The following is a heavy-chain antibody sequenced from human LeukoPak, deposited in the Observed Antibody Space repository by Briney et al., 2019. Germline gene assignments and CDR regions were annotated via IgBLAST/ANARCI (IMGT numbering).Heavy chain of an antibody. Sequence: GGSLRLSCAASGFIFSSYGMHWVRQAPGKGLEWVAFMRYDGSNTYYADSVKGRFTISRDNSKNTLYLQMNSLRGEDTAVYYCARDLVVMSAYWGQGTLVTVSS. CDR1: GFIFSSYG. V-gene: IGHV3-30*02. CDR3: ARDLVVMSAY. D-gene: IGHD3-22*01. CDR2: MRYDGSNT. J-gene: IGHJ4*02.